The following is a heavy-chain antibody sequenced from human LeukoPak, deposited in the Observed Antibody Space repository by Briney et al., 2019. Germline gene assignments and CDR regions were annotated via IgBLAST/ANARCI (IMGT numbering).Heavy chain of an antibody. J-gene: IGHJ4*02. D-gene: IGHD5-18*01. CDR3: AKGIQLWLRDYFDY. V-gene: IGHV3-30*18. CDR1: GFTFSSYG. Sequence: GRSLRLSCAASGFTFSSYGMHWVRQAPGKGLEWVAVISYDGSNKYYADSVKGRFTISRDNSKNTLYLQMKSLRAEDTAVYYCAKGIQLWLRDYFDYWGQGTLVTVSS. CDR2: ISYDGSNK.